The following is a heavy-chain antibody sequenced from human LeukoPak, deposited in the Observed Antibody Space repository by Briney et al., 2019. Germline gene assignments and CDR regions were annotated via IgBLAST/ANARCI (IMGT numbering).Heavy chain of an antibody. D-gene: IGHD6-13*01. Sequence: GGSLRLSCAASGFAFCSNWMHWVRQAPGKGLVWVSHISTDARTITYAAFVKGRFTISRDNAKNTLYLQMNSLRAEDTALYYCVRGQATAWGLDYWGQGTLVTVSS. V-gene: IGHV3-74*01. CDR3: VRGQATAWGLDY. CDR1: GFAFCSNW. J-gene: IGHJ4*02. CDR2: ISTDARTI.